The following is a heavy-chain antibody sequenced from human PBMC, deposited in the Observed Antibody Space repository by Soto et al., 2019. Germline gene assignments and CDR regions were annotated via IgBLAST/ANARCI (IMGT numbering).Heavy chain of an antibody. Sequence: QVKLQESGPGLVKPSQTLSLTCTVSGVSISSGDYYWSWIRQPPGKGLEWIGYIYYSGSTYYNPSLKSRVTISVDTSKNQFSLKLRSVTAADTAVYYCAIGITMVRGVIIQHFQHWGQGTLVTVSS. CDR3: AIGITMVRGVIIQHFQH. J-gene: IGHJ1*01. V-gene: IGHV4-30-4*01. CDR2: IYYSGST. CDR1: GVSISSGDYY. D-gene: IGHD3-10*01.